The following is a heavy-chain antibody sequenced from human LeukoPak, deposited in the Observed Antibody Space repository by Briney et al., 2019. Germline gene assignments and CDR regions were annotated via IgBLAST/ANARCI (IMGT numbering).Heavy chain of an antibody. CDR2: TYYSGST. CDR1: GGSISSYY. Sequence: PSETLSLTCTVSGGSISSYYWSWIRQPPGKGLEWIGYTYYSGSTNYNPSLKSRVTISVDTSKNQFSLKLSSVTAADTAVYYCAVSSSWYYFDYWGQGTLVTVSS. CDR3: AVSSSWYYFDY. V-gene: IGHV4-59*08. D-gene: IGHD6-13*01. J-gene: IGHJ4*02.